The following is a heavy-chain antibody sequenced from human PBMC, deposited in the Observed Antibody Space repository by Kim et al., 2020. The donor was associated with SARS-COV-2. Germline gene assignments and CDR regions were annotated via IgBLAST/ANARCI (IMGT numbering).Heavy chain of an antibody. Sequence: ASVKVSCEASGYSFTDYYIHWVRQAPGQGFEWMGGISPITGSTNYAQKFQGRVTMTRETSITTAYMELTSLRADYTAVYDCLREAAGATSWFVPWGQGTLVPVPS. CDR3: LREAAGATSWFVP. CDR1: GYSFTDYY. V-gene: IGHV1-2*02. J-gene: IGHJ5*02. D-gene: IGHD1-26*01. CDR2: ISPITGST.